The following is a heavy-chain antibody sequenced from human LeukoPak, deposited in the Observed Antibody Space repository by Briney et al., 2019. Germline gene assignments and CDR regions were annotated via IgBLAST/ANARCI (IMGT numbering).Heavy chain of an antibody. CDR2: INTNTGNP. CDR1: GYTFTNYA. V-gene: IGHV7-4-1*02. CDR3: AREGRSGSSWFLAN. J-gene: IGHJ4*02. D-gene: IGHD6-13*01. Sequence: ASVKVSCKASGYTFTNYAVNWVRQAPGQGLEWMGWINTNTGNPTYAQGFTGRFVFSLDTSVSTAYLRINSLKAEDTAVYYCAREGRSGSSWFLANWGQGVLVTVSS.